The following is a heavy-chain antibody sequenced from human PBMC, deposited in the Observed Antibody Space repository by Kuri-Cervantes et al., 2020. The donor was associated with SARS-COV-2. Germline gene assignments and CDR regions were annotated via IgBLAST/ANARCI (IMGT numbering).Heavy chain of an antibody. CDR1: GFTFSSYW. CDR2: IKQDGSEK. V-gene: IGHV3-7*01. Sequence: GESLKISCAASGFTFSSYWMSWVRQAPGKGLEWVANIKQDGSEKYYVDSVKGRFTISRDNAKNTLYLQMNSLRAEDTAVYYCARDLEIFGVPYGYGMDVWGQGTTVTVSS. J-gene: IGHJ6*02. D-gene: IGHD3-3*01. CDR3: ARDLEIFGVPYGYGMDV.